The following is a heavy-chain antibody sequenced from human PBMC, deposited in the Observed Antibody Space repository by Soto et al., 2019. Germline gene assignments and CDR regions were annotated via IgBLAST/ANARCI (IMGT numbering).Heavy chain of an antibody. D-gene: IGHD1-26*01. CDR3: ARHSASWKWFDY. Sequence: QVQLQESGPGLVKPSQTLSLTCSVSGGSISSGGYYWSWIRQHPEKGLEWIGYIYYSGSTNYNPSLKSRVIIAVDTSSNRFSLDLRSVTAADTAIYYCARHSASWKWFDYWGQGTLVTVSS. J-gene: IGHJ5*01. V-gene: IGHV4-31*03. CDR1: GGSISSGGYY. CDR2: IYYSGST.